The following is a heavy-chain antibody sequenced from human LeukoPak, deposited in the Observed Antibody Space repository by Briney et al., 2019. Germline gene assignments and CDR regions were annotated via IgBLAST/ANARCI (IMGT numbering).Heavy chain of an antibody. Sequence: GSLRLSCAASGFTFSSYGMSWVRQAPGKGLDLVSAISAIGGSTYYADSVKGRFTISRDNSKNTLYLQMNSLRAEDTAVYYCAKRSDYGGNWNYFDYWGQGTPVTVSS. CDR1: GFTFSSYG. CDR3: AKRSDYGGNWNYFDY. D-gene: IGHD4-23*01. J-gene: IGHJ4*02. V-gene: IGHV3-23*01. CDR2: ISAIGGST.